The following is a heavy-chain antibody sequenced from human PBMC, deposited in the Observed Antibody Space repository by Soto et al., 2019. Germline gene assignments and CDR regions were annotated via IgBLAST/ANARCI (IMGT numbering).Heavy chain of an antibody. CDR3: ARDRGLQLWYDDACAI. D-gene: IGHD5-18*01. Sequence: QVQLVQSGAEVKKPGSSVKVSCKASGGPFSSYAISWVRQAPGQGLEWMGGIIPIFGTANYAQKFQGRVTITSDESTSTAYMELSSLRSEDTAVYYCARDRGLQLWYDDACAIWGQGTMVTVSS. CDR1: GGPFSSYA. J-gene: IGHJ3*02. V-gene: IGHV1-69*01. CDR2: IIPIFGTA.